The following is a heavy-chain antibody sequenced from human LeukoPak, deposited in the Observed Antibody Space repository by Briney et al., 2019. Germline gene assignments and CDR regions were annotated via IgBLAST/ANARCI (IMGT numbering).Heavy chain of an antibody. V-gene: IGHV3-23*01. J-gene: IGHJ4*02. D-gene: IGHD6-19*01. CDR2: ISGGGSSI. CDR1: GFTFSSYA. Sequence: PGGSLRLSCAASGFTFSSYAMSWVRQAPGKGLEWVSAISGGGSSIYYADSVKGRFTVSRDNSKNTLFLQMNSLRAEDTAVYYCAKDPGDSSGWFYWGQGTLVTVSS. CDR3: AKDPGDSSGWFY.